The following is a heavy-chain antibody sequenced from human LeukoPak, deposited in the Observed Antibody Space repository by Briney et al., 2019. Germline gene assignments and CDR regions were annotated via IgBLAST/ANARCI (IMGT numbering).Heavy chain of an antibody. J-gene: IGHJ4*02. V-gene: IGHV4-4*02. CDR1: GGSIGTTNW. CDR3: AREGGPYRPLDY. CDR2: VHLSGRT. Sequence: SETLSLTCGVSGGSIGTTNWWTWVRQPPGEGLEWIGEVHLSGRTHYNPSLESRVTMSVDMSENHISLRLTSVTAADTAVHYCAREGGPYRPLDYSGQGTLVTVSS.